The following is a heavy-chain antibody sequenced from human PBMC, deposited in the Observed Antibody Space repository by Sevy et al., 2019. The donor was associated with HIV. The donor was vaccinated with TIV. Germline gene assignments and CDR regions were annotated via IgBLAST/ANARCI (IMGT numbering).Heavy chain of an antibody. Sequence: ASVKVSCKASGYTFTTYGISWVRQAPGQGLEWMGWISTYNTVRNSAQKFHDRVTMTIDTSTGTAYMELRSLRSDDMAEYYCARSTEVAGRSNWFDPWGQGTLVTVSS. V-gene: IGHV1-18*03. D-gene: IGHD6-19*01. J-gene: IGHJ5*02. CDR3: ARSTEVAGRSNWFDP. CDR1: GYTFTTYG. CDR2: ISTYNTVR.